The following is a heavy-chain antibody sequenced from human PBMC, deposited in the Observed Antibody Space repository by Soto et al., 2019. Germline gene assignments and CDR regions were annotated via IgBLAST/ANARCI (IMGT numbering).Heavy chain of an antibody. CDR1: GYTFTSYG. Sequence: QVQLVQSGAEVKKPGASVKVSCKASGYTFTSYGISWVRQAPGQGLEWMGWISAYNGNTNYAQKLQGRVTMTTDTSTSPAYMELRSLRSDDTAVYYCARVDWFGELTIYYYYGMDVWGQGTTVTVSS. CDR3: ARVDWFGELTIYYYYGMDV. CDR2: ISAYNGNT. D-gene: IGHD3-10*01. V-gene: IGHV1-18*01. J-gene: IGHJ6*02.